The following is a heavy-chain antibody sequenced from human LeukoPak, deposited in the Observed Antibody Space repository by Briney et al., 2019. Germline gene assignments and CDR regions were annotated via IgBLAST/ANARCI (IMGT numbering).Heavy chain of an antibody. CDR1: GFTFSSYS. V-gene: IGHV3-48*04. CDR2: ISSSSNTK. CDR3: ATERDSSWTFDS. J-gene: IGHJ4*02. Sequence: AGGSLRLSCAASGFTFSSYSMNWVRQAPGKGLEWVSYISSSSNTKYYADSVKGRFTISRDNAKNSLYLQMNSLRAEDTALYYCATERDSSWTFDSWGQGTLVTVSS. D-gene: IGHD6-13*01.